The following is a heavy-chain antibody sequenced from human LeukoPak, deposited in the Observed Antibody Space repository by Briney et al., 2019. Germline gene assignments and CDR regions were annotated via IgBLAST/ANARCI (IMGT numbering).Heavy chain of an antibody. CDR1: GFTFSSYG. V-gene: IGHV3-30*18. Sequence: SGRSLRLSCAASGFTFSSYGMHWVRQAPGKGLEWVAVISYDGSNKYYADSVKGRFTISRDNSKNTLYLQMNSLGAEDMAVYYCAKYSSSWYGDYWGQGTLVTVSS. J-gene: IGHJ4*02. CDR3: AKYSSSWYGDY. D-gene: IGHD6-13*01. CDR2: ISYDGSNK.